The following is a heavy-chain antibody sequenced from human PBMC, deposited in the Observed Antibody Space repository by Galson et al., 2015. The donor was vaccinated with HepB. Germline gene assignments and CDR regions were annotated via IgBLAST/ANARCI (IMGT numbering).Heavy chain of an antibody. J-gene: IGHJ4*02. V-gene: IGHV1-69*13. CDR2: IIPIFGTG. CDR1: GGTFSTYT. Sequence: SVKVSCKASGGTFSTYTVSWVRQAPGQGLEWMGGIIPIFGTGNYPQKFQGRVTITADESTSTFYMELSSLRYEDTAVYYCAATHDWGKDYWGQGTLVIVSS. CDR3: AATHDWGKDY. D-gene: IGHD2-21*01.